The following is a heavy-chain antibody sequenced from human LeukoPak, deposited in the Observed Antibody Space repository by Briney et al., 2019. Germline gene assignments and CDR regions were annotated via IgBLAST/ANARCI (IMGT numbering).Heavy chain of an antibody. V-gene: IGHV4-4*02. CDR3: ARRYCTNGVCYRSAFDI. CDR1: GGSISSSNW. CDR2: IYHSGST. D-gene: IGHD2-8*01. J-gene: IGHJ3*02. Sequence: PSETLSLTCAVSGGSISSSNWWSWIRQPPGKGLEWIGEIYHSGSTYYNPSLKSRVTISVDTSKNQFSLKVTSVTAADTAVYYCARRYCTNGVCYRSAFDIWGQGTMVSVSS.